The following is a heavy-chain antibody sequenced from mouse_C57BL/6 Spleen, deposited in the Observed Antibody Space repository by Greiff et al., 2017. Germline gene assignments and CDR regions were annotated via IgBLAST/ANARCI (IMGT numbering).Heavy chain of an antibody. V-gene: IGHV1-82*01. CDR2: IYPGDGDT. CDR1: GYAFSSSW. J-gene: IGHJ4*01. Sequence: VKLMESGPELVKPGASVKISCKASGYAFSSSWMNWVKQRPGKGLEWIGRIYPGDGDTNYNGKFKGKATLTADKSSSTAYMQLSSLTSEDSAVYCCARTGVSGGAMDYWGQGTSVTVSS. CDR3: ARTGVSGGAMDY.